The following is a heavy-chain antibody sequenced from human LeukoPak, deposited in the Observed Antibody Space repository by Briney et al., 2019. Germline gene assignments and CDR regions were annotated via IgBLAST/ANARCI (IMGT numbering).Heavy chain of an antibody. CDR2: IYSGGST. D-gene: IGHD3-10*01. CDR1: GFTVSSNY. Sequence: PGGSLRLSCAASGFTVSSNYMSWVRQAPGKGLEWVSVIYSGGSTYYADSVKGRFTISRDNSKNTLYLQMNSLRAEDTAVYYCARDWGSMVRGVRDYYYGMDVWGQGTTVTVSS. V-gene: IGHV3-66*01. CDR3: ARDWGSMVRGVRDYYYGMDV. J-gene: IGHJ6*02.